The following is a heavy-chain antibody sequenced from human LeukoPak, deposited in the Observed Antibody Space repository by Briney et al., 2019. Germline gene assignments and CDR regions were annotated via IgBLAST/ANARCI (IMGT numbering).Heavy chain of an antibody. CDR1: GYTFTSYD. J-gene: IGHJ3*01. Sequence: ASVKVSCKASGYTFTSYDINWVRQATGQGLEWMGWMNPNRGNTDYAQKFQGRVTMTRNTSISTAYMELSSLRSEDTAVYYCAREKSPERKTWLQLGAFDVWGQGTMVTVSS. V-gene: IGHV1-8*01. CDR3: AREKSPERKTWLQLGAFDV. CDR2: MNPNRGNT. D-gene: IGHD5-24*01.